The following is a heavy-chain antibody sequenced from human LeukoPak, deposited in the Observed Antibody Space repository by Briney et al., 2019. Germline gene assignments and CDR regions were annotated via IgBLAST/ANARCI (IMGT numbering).Heavy chain of an antibody. J-gene: IGHJ6*03. V-gene: IGHV1-18*01. CDR3: ASGHCSRPSCYLYYYMVV. D-gene: IGHD2-2*03. Sequence: ASVKVSCKASGYTFTSYGISWVRQAPGQGLAWMGWISAYNGNTNYAQKLQGRVTMTTDTSTSTAYMELRSLRSDDTAVYYCASGHCSRPSCYLYYYMVVWGKGTTVTVSS. CDR2: ISAYNGNT. CDR1: GYTFTSYG.